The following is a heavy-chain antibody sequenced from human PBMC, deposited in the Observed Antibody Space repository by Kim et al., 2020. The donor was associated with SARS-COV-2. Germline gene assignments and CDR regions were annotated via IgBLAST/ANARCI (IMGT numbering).Heavy chain of an antibody. J-gene: IGHJ3*02. CDR1: GYSISSAYY. CDR3: ARVEDILTAYPNDAFDI. Sequence: SETLSLTCTVSGYSISSAYYWGWIRQPPGKGLEWIGSIYHSGRTYFNPSLKSRGAISVDTSKNQFSLKLSSVTAADTAVYYCARVEDILTAYPNDAFDIWGQGTMVTVSS. CDR2: IYHSGRT. V-gene: IGHV4-38-2*02. D-gene: IGHD3-9*01.